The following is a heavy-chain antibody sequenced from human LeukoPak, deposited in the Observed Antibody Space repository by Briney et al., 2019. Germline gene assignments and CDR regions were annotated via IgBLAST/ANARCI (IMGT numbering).Heavy chain of an antibody. Sequence: GGSLRLSCAASGFTFSSYAMHWVRQAPGKGLEWVAVISYDGSNKYYADSVKGRFTISRDNSKNTLYLQMNSLRAEDTAVYYCARGALLWFGADFDYWGQGTLVTVSS. CDR2: ISYDGSNK. CDR3: ARGALLWFGADFDY. J-gene: IGHJ4*02. D-gene: IGHD3-10*01. V-gene: IGHV3-30-3*01. CDR1: GFTFSSYA.